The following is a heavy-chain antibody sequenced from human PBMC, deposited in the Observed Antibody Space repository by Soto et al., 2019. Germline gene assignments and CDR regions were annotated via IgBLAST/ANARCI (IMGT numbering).Heavy chain of an antibody. D-gene: IGHD5-12*01. CDR1: GGSISSGGYY. CDR2: IYYSGST. Sequence: SEILPLTCTVSGGSISSGGYYWSWIRQHPGKGLEWIGYIYYSGSTYYNPSLKSRVTISVDTSKNQFSLKLSSVTAADTAVYYCARDRGYLGPPSLYWFDPWGQGTLVNVSS. J-gene: IGHJ5*02. V-gene: IGHV4-31*03. CDR3: ARDRGYLGPPSLYWFDP.